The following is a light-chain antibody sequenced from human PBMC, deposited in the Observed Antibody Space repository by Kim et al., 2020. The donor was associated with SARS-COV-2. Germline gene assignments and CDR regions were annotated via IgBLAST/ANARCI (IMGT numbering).Light chain of an antibody. CDR2: QDS. V-gene: IGLV3-1*01. J-gene: IGLJ2*01. CDR3: QAWDSSTVV. Sequence: SHELTQSPSVSVSPGQTASITCSGDKLGDKYACWYQQKPGQSPVLVIYQDSKRPSGIPERFSGSNSGNTATLTISGTQAMDEADYYCQAWDSSTVVFGGGTQLTVL. CDR1: KLGDKY.